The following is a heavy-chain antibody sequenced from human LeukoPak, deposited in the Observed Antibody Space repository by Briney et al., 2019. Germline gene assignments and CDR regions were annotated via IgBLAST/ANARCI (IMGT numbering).Heavy chain of an antibody. V-gene: IGHV4-59*01. CDR1: GGSISSYY. J-gene: IGHJ5*02. CDR2: IYYSGST. Sequence: SETLSLTCTASGGSISSYYWSWIRQPPGKGLEWIGYIYYSGSTNYNPSLKSRVTISVDTSKNQFSLKLSSVTAADTAVYYCASVRVESLLWFGELSPLTPAWFDPWGQGTLVTVSS. CDR3: ASVRVESLLWFGELSPLTPAWFDP. D-gene: IGHD3-10*01.